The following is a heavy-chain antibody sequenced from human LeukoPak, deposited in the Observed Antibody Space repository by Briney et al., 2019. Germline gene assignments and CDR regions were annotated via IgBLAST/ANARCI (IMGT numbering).Heavy chain of an antibody. CDR2: INPNSGGT. D-gene: IGHD2-2*01. J-gene: IGHJ5*02. CDR1: GYTFTGYY. Sequence: ASVKVSCKASGYTFTGYYMHWVRQAPGQGLERMGWINPNSGGTNYAQKFQGRVTMTRGTSISTAYMELSRLRSDDTAVYYCARVLIVVVPAAVAPYNWFDPWGQGTLVTVSS. CDR3: ARVLIVVVPAAVAPYNWFDP. V-gene: IGHV1-2*02.